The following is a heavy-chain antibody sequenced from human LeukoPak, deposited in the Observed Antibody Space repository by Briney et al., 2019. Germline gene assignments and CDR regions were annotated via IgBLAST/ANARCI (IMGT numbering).Heavy chain of an antibody. Sequence: GESLKISCKASGYNCTNYWIGWVRQMPGKGLEWMGIIYPGDSDTRYSPSFQGQVTISADKSISTAYLQWSSLKASDTAIYYCARRTDRSFWYLDYWGQGTLVTVSS. J-gene: IGHJ4*02. CDR3: ARRTDRSFWYLDY. CDR2: IYPGDSDT. CDR1: GYNCTNYW. V-gene: IGHV5-51*01.